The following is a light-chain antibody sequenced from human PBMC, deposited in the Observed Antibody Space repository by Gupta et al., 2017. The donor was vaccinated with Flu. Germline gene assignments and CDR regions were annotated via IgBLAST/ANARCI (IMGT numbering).Light chain of an antibody. J-gene: IGKJ1*01. Sequence: VTPGESASISCKSSQILLHDNGRNDLYRYEKQPGQSSQLMSSWASKRACGATDRFSGSGSGTDVTLNRIRGEAEDVVVDDNGQVLQYWTFGEGTKVEIK. CDR2: WAS. CDR3: GQVLQYWT. V-gene: IGKV2-28*01. CDR1: QILLHDNGRND.